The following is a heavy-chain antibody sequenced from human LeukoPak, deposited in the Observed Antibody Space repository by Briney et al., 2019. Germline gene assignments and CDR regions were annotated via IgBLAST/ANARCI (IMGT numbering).Heavy chain of an antibody. J-gene: IGHJ4*02. V-gene: IGHV3-53*01. CDR1: GFTVSSNY. CDR3: ARDAGGPAGGWPYYFDY. Sequence: PGGSLRLSCAASGFTVSSNYMSWVRQAPGKGLEWVSVIYSGGSTYYADSVKGRFTISRDNSKNTLYLQMNSLRAEDTAVYYCARDAGGPAGGWPYYFDYWGQGTLVTVSS. CDR2: IYSGGST. D-gene: IGHD6-19*01.